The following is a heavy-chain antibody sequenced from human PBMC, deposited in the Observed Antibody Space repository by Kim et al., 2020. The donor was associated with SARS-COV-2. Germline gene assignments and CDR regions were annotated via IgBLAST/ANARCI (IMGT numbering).Heavy chain of an antibody. Sequence: KGYAQKFQGRVTMTRNTSISTAYMELSSLRSEGTAVYYCARRYYYGSGDPWGQGTLVTVSS. J-gene: IGHJ5*02. CDR3: ARRYYYGSGDP. CDR2: K. V-gene: IGHV1-8*01. D-gene: IGHD3-10*01.